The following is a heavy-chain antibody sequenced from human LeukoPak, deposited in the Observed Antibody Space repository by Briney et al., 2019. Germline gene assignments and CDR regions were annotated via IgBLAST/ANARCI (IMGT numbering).Heavy chain of an antibody. V-gene: IGHV3-23*01. CDR3: AKVPWLYYDSSGFGFDY. D-gene: IGHD3-22*01. CDR1: GFTFSSYA. CDR2: ISGSGGST. J-gene: IGHJ4*02. Sequence: GGSLRLSCAASGFTFSSYAMSWVRQAPGKGLEWVSAISGSGGSTYYADSVKGRFTISRDNSKNTLYLQMNSLRAEDTAVYYCAKVPWLYYDSSGFGFDYWGQGTLVTVSS.